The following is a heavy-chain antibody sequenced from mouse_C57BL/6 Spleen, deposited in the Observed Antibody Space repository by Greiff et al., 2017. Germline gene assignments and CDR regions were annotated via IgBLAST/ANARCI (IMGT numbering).Heavy chain of an antibody. D-gene: IGHD4-1*01. Sequence: EVQVVESVAELVRPGASVKLSCTASGFNIKNTYMHWVKQRPEQGLEWIGRIDPANGNTKYAPKFQGKATITADTSSNTAYLQLSSLTSEDTAIYYCARTNWVLHYYAMDYWGQGTSVTVSS. CDR1: GFNIKNTY. CDR3: ARTNWVLHYYAMDY. V-gene: IGHV14-3*01. J-gene: IGHJ4*01. CDR2: IDPANGNT.